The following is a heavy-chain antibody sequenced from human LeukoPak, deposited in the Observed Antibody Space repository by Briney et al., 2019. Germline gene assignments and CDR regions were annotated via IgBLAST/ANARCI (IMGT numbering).Heavy chain of an antibody. D-gene: IGHD4-17*01. V-gene: IGHV3-9*01. CDR1: GFTFDDYA. CDR3: AKDYGDYGEYYFDY. CDR2: ISWNSGSI. Sequence: GGSLRLSCAASGFTFDDYAMHWVRQAPGKGLEWVSGISWNSGSIGYADSVKGRFTISRDNAKNSLYLQMNSLRAEDTALYYCAKDYGDYGEYYFDYWGQGTLVTVSS. J-gene: IGHJ4*02.